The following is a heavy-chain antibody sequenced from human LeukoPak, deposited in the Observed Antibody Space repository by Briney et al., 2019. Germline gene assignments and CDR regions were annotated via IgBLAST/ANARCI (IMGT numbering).Heavy chain of an antibody. D-gene: IGHD5-18*01. V-gene: IGHV3-74*01. J-gene: IGHJ6*03. CDR2: INTDGSST. Sequence: PGGSLRLSCAASGFTFSSYWMHWVRQAPGKGLVWVSRINTDGSSTSYADSVKGRFTISRDNAKNTLYLQMNSLRAEDTAVYYCAKTYSYEAYYYYYMDVWGKGTTVTVSS. CDR3: AKTYSYEAYYYYYMDV. CDR1: GFTFSSYW.